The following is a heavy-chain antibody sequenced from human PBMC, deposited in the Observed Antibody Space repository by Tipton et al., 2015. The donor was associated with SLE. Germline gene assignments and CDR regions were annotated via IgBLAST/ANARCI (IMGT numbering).Heavy chain of an antibody. D-gene: IGHD5-24*01. CDR1: GYSFPDYW. V-gene: IGHV5-51*01. CDR2: IYPRDSDT. Sequence: SLRLSCKGFGYSFPDYWIGWGRQMPGKGLEWMGIIYPRDSDTRYSPSFKGQVTISVDKSISTAYLQWSSLKASDTAMYYCTKHGDNFRDGYWGQGTLVTVSS. CDR3: TKHGDNFRDGY. J-gene: IGHJ4*02.